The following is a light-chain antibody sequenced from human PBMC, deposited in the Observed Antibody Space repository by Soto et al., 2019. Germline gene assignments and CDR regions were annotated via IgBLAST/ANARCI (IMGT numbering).Light chain of an antibody. V-gene: IGLV4-69*01. J-gene: IGLJ7*01. CDR1: SGHSNYA. CDR2: VNSGGSH. Sequence: QAVLTQSPSASASLGASVKLTCTLSSGHSNYAIAWHQQQPEKGPRFLMKVNSGGSHIKGDGIPDRFSGSSSGAERYLFISGLQSEDEADYYCQTWGTGRASVVFGGGTQLTVL. CDR3: QTWGTGRASVV.